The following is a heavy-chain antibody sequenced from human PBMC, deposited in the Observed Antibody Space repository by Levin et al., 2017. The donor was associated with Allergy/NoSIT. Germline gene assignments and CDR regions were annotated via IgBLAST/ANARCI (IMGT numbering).Heavy chain of an antibody. CDR3: TSPGLRYFEH. J-gene: IGHJ4*02. CDR1: GASISRSSFY. CDR2: IYNDGTT. D-gene: IGHD5-12*01. Sequence: SETLSLTCTVSGASISRSSFYWGWIRQPPGKGLEWVGSIYNDGTTYYNPSLKSPVIISVDTSKNQFSLRLNSVTAADTAVYYCTSPGLRYFEHWGLGTPVTVSS. V-gene: IGHV4-39*01.